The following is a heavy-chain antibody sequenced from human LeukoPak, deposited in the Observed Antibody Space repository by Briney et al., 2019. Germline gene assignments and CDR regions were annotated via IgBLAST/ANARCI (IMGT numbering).Heavy chain of an antibody. CDR1: GGSISGYY. J-gene: IGHJ4*02. CDR3: ARGKALSGTYYYYFDY. V-gene: IGHV4-4*07. CDR2: VHTSEST. Sequence: KPSETLSLTCTVSGGSISGYYWSWIRQSAGKGLEWIGRVHTSESTSYNPSLKSRVTVSVDTSKNQFSLKLSSVTAADTAVYYCARGKALSGTYYYYFDYWGQGTLVTVSS. D-gene: IGHD1-26*01.